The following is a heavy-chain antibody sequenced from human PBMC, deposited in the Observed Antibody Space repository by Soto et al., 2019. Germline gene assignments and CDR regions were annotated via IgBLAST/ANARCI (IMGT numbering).Heavy chain of an antibody. D-gene: IGHD3-22*01. CDR2: ISYDGSNK. CDR3: ARCKLVVIAPFDI. J-gene: IGHJ3*02. CDR1: GFTFSSYA. Sequence: QVQLVESGGGVVQPGRSLRLSCAASGFTFSSYAMHWVRQAPGKGLEWVAVISYDGSNKNYADSVKGRFTISRDNSKNTLYLQMNSLRAEDTAVYYCARCKLVVIAPFDIWGQGTMVTVSS. V-gene: IGHV3-30-3*01.